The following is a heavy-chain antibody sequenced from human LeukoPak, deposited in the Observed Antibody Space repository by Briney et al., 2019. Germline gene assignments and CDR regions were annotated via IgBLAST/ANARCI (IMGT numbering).Heavy chain of an antibody. V-gene: IGHV3-21*01. CDR1: GFTFSSYS. J-gene: IGHJ4*02. Sequence: GGSLRLSCAASGFTFSSYSMNWVRQAPGKGLEWVSSISSSSSYIYYADSVKGRFTISRGNAKNSLYLQMNSLRAEDTAVYYCARARAGYSSGWWLDYWGQGTLVTVSS. CDR3: ARARAGYSSGWWLDY. D-gene: IGHD6-19*01. CDR2: ISSSSSYI.